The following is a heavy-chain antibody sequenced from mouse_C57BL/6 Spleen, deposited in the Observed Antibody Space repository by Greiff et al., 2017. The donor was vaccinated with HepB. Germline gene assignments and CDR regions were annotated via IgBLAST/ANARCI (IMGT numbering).Heavy chain of an antibody. Sequence: EFQLQQSGAELVRPGASVKLSCTASGFNIKDDYMHWVKQRPEQGLEWIGWIDPENGDTEYASKFQGKATITADTSSNTAYLQLSSLTSEDTAVYYCTKDIYYGNCFDYWGQGTTLTVSS. J-gene: IGHJ2*01. D-gene: IGHD2-1*01. V-gene: IGHV14-4*01. CDR2: IDPENGDT. CDR1: GFNIKDDY. CDR3: TKDIYYGNCFDY.